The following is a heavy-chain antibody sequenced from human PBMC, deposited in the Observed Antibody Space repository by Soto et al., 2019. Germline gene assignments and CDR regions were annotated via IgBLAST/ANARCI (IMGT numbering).Heavy chain of an antibody. CDR3: ARAIAVTTPWFDL. D-gene: IGHD2-21*01. J-gene: IGHJ5*02. Sequence: LSLTCTVSGGSISSGDYYWSWIRQRPGKDLEWIGYTDYSGSTYYNPSLRSRVTISVDTSKNQFSLRLNSVTAADSAVYYCARAIAVTTPWFDLWGQGTLVTVSS. CDR1: GGSISSGDYY. CDR2: TDYSGST. V-gene: IGHV4-31*03.